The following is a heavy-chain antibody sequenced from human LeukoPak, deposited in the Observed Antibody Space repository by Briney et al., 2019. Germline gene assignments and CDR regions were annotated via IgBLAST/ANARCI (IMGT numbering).Heavy chain of an antibody. J-gene: IGHJ4*02. CDR1: GFTFDDYA. CDR2: ISGDGGST. D-gene: IGHD2-8*02. CDR3: AKDIHPPTGGSPEAILDY. Sequence: SGGSLRLSCAASGFTFDDYAMHWVRQAPGKGLEWVSLISGDGGSTYYADSVKGRFTISRDNSKNSLYLQMHSLRTEDTALYYCAKDIHPPTGGSPEAILDYWGQGTLVTVSS. V-gene: IGHV3-43*02.